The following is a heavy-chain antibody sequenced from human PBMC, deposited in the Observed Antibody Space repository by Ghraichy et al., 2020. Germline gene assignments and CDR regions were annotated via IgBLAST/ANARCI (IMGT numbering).Heavy chain of an antibody. J-gene: IGHJ1*01. CDR3: TTVTNRAL. V-gene: IGHV3-15*01. D-gene: IGHD1-14*01. Sequence: GGSRRLSCAASGFDFTEAWLSWVRQTPGKGLEWIGRIKGRSQAGATDYAAFVKGRFTISRDESRNTLYLQMNKLNTEDTALYYCTTVTNRALGGQGSLVIVSS. CDR1: GFDFTEAW. CDR2: IKGRSQAGAT.